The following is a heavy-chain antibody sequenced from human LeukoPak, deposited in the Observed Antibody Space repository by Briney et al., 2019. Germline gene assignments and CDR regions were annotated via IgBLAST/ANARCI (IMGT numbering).Heavy chain of an antibody. D-gene: IGHD2-2*02. CDR1: GYTLTELS. CDR2: FDPEDGET. Sequence: ASVKVSCKVSGYTLTELSMHWVRQAPGKGLEWMGGFDPEDGETIYAQKFQGRVTMTEDTSTDTAYMELSSLRSEDTAVYYCATPGARWGCSSTSCYSYYFDHWGQGTLVTVSS. V-gene: IGHV1-24*01. J-gene: IGHJ4*02. CDR3: ATPGARWGCSSTSCYSYYFDH.